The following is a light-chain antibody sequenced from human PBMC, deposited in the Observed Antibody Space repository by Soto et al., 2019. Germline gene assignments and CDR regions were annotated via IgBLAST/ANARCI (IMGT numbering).Light chain of an antibody. CDR3: QQSYSTPPWT. Sequence: DIQMTQSPSSLSASVGDRVTITCRASQSIRTYLNWYQQKPGKAPKVLIYAASSLQSGAPSRFSGSGSGTDFTLTISSLQPEDFATYYCQQSYSTPPWTFGQGTKVDIK. V-gene: IGKV1-39*01. CDR1: QSIRTY. J-gene: IGKJ1*01. CDR2: AAS.